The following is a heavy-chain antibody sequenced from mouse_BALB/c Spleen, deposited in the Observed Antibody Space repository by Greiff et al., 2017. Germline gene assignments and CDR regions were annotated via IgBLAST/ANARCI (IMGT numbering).Heavy chain of an antibody. J-gene: IGHJ4*01. CDR3: ARRGASYGSLYYAMDY. Sequence: VQLQQSGPELVKPGASVKMSCKASGYTFTSYVMHWVKQKPGQGLEWIGYINPYNDGTKYNEKFKGKATLTSDKSSSTAYMELSSLTSEDSAVYYCARRGASYGSLYYAMDYWGQGTSVTVSS. CDR1: GYTFTSYV. D-gene: IGHD1-1*01. V-gene: IGHV1-14*01. CDR2: INPYNDGT.